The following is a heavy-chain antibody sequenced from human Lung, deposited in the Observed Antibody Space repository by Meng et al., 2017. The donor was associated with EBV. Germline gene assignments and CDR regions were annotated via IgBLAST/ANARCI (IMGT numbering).Heavy chain of an antibody. V-gene: IGHV4-34*01. CDR1: GGSFSGYY. D-gene: IGHD2-15*01. CDR2: INHSGST. Sequence: QVQLQRWGAVLLKPSETLSLSCACFGGSFSGYYWSWSRQPPGKGLEWIGEINHSGSTNYNPSLKSRVTISVDTSKNQFSLKLSSVTAADTAVYYCARWPPCSGGSCYGNWFDPWGQGTLVTVSS. CDR3: ARWPPCSGGSCYGNWFDP. J-gene: IGHJ5*02.